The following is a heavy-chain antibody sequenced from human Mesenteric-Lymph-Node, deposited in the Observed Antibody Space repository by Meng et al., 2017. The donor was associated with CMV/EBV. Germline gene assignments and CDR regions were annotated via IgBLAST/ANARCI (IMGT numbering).Heavy chain of an antibody. V-gene: IGHV4-61*01. D-gene: IGHD6-19*01. CDR2: IYYSGST. CDR1: GGSVSSGSYY. J-gene: IGHJ4*02. CDR3: ARDLWSSGWAAYFDY. Sequence: SETLSLTCTVSGGSVSSGSYYWSWIRQPPGKGLEWIGYIYYSGSTNYNPSLKSRVTISVDTSKNQFSLKLNSVTAADTAVYYCARDLWSSGWAAYFDYWGQGTLVTVSS.